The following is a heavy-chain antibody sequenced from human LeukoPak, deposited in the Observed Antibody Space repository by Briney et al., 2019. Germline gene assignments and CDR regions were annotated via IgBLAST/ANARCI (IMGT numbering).Heavy chain of an antibody. CDR2: ISSSDGGT. CDR3: AKDKAAFGMDV. J-gene: IGHJ6*02. D-gene: IGHD2-15*01. V-gene: IGHV3-23*01. CDR1: GFTFSSYA. Sequence: AGGSLRLPCAGSGFTFSSYAMAWVRQTPEKGLEWVAIISSSDGGTYHIDSVKGRFTISRDNSKNTLYLQMNSLRAEDTAVYYCAKDKAAFGMDVWGRGTTVTVSS.